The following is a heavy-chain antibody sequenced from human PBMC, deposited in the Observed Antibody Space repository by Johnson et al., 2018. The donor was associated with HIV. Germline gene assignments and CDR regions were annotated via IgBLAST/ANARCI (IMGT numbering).Heavy chain of an antibody. J-gene: IGHJ3*02. CDR2: INTGGGT. D-gene: IGHD1-26*01. CDR3: AKAVSGSYDDAFDI. Sequence: VQLVESGGGLVQPGGSLRLSCAASGFTVSSNYMRWVRQAPGQGLEWVSVINTGGGTYYADSVKGRFTMSRDNSKNTLYLQMNSLRAEDTALYYCAKAVSGSYDDAFDIWGQGTMVTVSS. CDR1: GFTVSSNY. V-gene: IGHV3-66*02.